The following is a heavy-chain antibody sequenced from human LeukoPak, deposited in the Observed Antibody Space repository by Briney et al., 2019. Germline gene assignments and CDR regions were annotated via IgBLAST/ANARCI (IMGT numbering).Heavy chain of an antibody. D-gene: IGHD1-26*01. CDR1: GFTFSSFV. CDR3: VRGSVTYSGGYFQH. Sequence: TGGSLRLSCAASGFTFSSFVMHWVRQAPDKGLEWVALITYDGSNKYYADSVRGRFTISRDNSKNTLDLQMNTLRAEDTAVYYCVRGSVTYSGGYFQHWGQGTLVSVSS. J-gene: IGHJ1*01. CDR2: ITYDGSNK. V-gene: IGHV3-30-3*01.